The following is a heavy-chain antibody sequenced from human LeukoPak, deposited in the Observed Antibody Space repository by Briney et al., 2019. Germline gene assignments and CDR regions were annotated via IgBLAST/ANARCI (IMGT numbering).Heavy chain of an antibody. CDR3: ARDYGYTSGWYGGRDAFDI. CDR1: GYALTRNN. J-gene: IGHJ3*02. V-gene: IGHV1-46*01. CDR2: INPSGGTT. Sequence: ASVKVSCKASGYALTRNNMHWVRQAPGQGLEWMGIINPSGGTTSYAQKFQGRVTMSRDTSTSTVYMELSSLRSEDTAVYYCARDYGYTSGWYGGRDAFDIWGQGTMVTVSS. D-gene: IGHD6-19*01.